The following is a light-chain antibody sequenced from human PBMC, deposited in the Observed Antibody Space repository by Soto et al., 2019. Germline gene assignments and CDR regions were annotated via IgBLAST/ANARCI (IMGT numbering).Light chain of an antibody. CDR2: SNN. CDR3: AAWDDSLNGYV. Sequence: QSVLTQPPSASGTPGQRVTISCSGSSSNIGSNTVNWYQQLPGTAPKLLIYSNNQRPSGVPDRFSGSKSGTSASLAISGLQSEDGADYYCAAWDDSLNGYVFGPGTKLTVL. J-gene: IGLJ1*01. V-gene: IGLV1-44*01. CDR1: SSNIGSNT.